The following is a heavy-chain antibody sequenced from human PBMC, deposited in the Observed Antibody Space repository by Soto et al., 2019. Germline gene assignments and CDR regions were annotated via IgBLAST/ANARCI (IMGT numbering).Heavy chain of an antibody. CDR3: ARDFKESQYYYYCMDV. Sequence: EVQLVESGGGLVKPGGSLRLSCVVSGFTFSSYSMNWVRQAPGKGLEWVSSISSGSNYTYYADSMKGRFTISRDNAKNSVYLQMNSLRAEDTALYYCARDFKESQYYYYCMDVWGKGTTVTVSS. CDR1: GFTFSSYS. J-gene: IGHJ6*03. CDR2: ISSGSNYT. D-gene: IGHD3-10*01. V-gene: IGHV3-21*06.